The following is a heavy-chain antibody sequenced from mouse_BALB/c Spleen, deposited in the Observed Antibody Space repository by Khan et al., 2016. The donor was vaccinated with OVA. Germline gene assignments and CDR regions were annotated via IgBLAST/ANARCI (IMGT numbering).Heavy chain of an antibody. Sequence: QVQLKQSGPELVKPGASVRMSCNASGYTFTDFLISWVKQRAGQGLEWIGEIYPGSGYTYYNEKFKGKATLTSDRSSNTAYMELSSLTSADSAVYFCAGAGYGGFAYWGQGTLVTVSA. CDR1: GYTFTDFL. J-gene: IGHJ3*01. CDR2: IYPGSGYT. CDR3: AGAGYGGFAY. V-gene: IGHV1-77*01. D-gene: IGHD3-2*02.